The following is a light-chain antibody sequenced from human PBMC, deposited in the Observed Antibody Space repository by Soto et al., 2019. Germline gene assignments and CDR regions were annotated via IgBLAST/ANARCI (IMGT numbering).Light chain of an antibody. Sequence: QSVLTQPASVSGSPGQSITIYCTGTSSDVGGYIYVSWYQQHPGKAPKLMIYDVNNRPSGVSNRFSGSKSGNTASLTISGLQAEDEADYYCSSYTTSSSYVFGTGTKLTV. CDR1: SSDVGGYIY. V-gene: IGLV2-14*01. J-gene: IGLJ1*01. CDR2: DVN. CDR3: SSYTTSSSYV.